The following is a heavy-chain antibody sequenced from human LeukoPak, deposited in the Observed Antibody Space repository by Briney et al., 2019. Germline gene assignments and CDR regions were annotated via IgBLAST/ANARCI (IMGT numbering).Heavy chain of an antibody. D-gene: IGHD5-18*01. CDR1: GFTVDDDG. CDR2: INWNGASP. Sequence: QTGRSLTLSCAVSGFTVDDDGISWVRHDPGEGLEWVSNINWNGASPGYGDSVKGRFTHSRYNAKNSVFMQMNSLRPHDTALQYCARDRLHGHAFHLWPQGTMVLVPS. J-gene: IGHJ3*01. V-gene: IGHV3-20*04. CDR3: ARDRLHGHAFHL.